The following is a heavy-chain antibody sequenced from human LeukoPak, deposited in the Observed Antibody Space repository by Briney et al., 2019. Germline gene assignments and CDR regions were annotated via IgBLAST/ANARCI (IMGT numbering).Heavy chain of an antibody. V-gene: IGHV3-21*01. Sequence: PGGSLRLSCVASRFQFSSYAMSWVRQAPGKGLEWVSSISSTSSYIYYADSMKGRFTISRDNAKNSLYLQMNSLRAEDTAVYYCARALWSGPVYYGMDVWGQGTTVTVSS. CDR1: RFQFSSYA. D-gene: IGHD3-10*01. J-gene: IGHJ6*02. CDR2: ISSTSSYI. CDR3: ARALWSGPVYYGMDV.